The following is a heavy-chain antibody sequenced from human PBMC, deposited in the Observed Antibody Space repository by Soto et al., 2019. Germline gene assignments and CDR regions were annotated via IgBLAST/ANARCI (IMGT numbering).Heavy chain of an antibody. V-gene: IGHV3-23*01. CDR3: AKGRSYYYYYGVDV. J-gene: IGHJ6*02. Sequence: EVQLLESGGGLVQPGGSLRLSCAASGFTFSSCAMGWVRQAPGKGLEWVSDIIDSGGSTYYADSVKGRFTISRDNSNITLYLQMNSLRAEDTALYYCAKGRSYYYYYGVDVWGQGTTVTVSS. CDR2: IIDSGGST. CDR1: GFTFSSCA.